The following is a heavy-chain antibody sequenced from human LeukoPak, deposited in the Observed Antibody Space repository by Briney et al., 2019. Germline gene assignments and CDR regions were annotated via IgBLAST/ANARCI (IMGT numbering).Heavy chain of an antibody. D-gene: IGHD3-10*01. CDR3: ARGLPARGAPISNFDI. CDR1: GGSFSGYY. CDR2: INHSGST. J-gene: IGHJ3*02. V-gene: IGHV4-34*01. Sequence: SETLSLTCAVYGGSFSGYYWSWIRQPPGKGLEWIGEINHSGSTNYNPSLKSRVTISVDTSKNQFSLKLSSVTAADTAVYYCARGLPARGAPISNFDIWGQGTMVTVSS.